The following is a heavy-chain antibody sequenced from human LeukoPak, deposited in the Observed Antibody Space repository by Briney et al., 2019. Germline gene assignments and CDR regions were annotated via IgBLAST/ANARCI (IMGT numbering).Heavy chain of an antibody. D-gene: IGHD2-15*01. V-gene: IGHV4-61*02. CDR3: ARNSCPSGSCYDNRGYFDY. CDR2: IYTSGST. CDR1: GGSISSRTYY. J-gene: IGHJ4*02. Sequence: SETLSLTCTVSGGSISSRTYYWSWIRQPAGKGLEWIGRIYTSGSTNYNPSLKSRITISVDTYKNQFSLKLSSVTAADTAVYYCARNSCPSGSCYDNRGYFDYWGQGTLVTVSS.